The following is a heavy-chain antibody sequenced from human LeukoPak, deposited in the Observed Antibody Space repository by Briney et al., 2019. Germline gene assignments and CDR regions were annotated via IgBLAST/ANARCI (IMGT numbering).Heavy chain of an antibody. J-gene: IGHJ4*02. CDR3: ARSSGDFASDY. CDR1: GYTLTDYY. D-gene: IGHD2-21*02. CDR2: INPNTGGT. Sequence: GASVKVSCKASGYTLTDYYIHWVRQATGQGLEWLGWINPNTGGTNYAPKFQGRVTMTRDTSINTAYMELYRLRSDDTAVYYCARSSGDFASDYWGQGTLVTVFS. V-gene: IGHV1-2*02.